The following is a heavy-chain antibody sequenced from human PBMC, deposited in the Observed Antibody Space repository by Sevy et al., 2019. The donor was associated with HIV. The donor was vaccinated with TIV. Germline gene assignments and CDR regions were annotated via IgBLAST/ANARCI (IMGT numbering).Heavy chain of an antibody. J-gene: IGHJ4*02. CDR2: ISHDERYK. V-gene: IGHV3-30*04. Sequence: GGSLRLSCAASGFTFSNYDMHWVRQAPGKGLDWVAVISHDERYKNYAKSVKVRFSISRDNFKNTLFLQMDSLRPEDTAVYFCARLVSCGGDCCYLDSWGQGALVTVSS. CDR3: ARLVSCGGDCCYLDS. CDR1: GFTFSNYD. D-gene: IGHD2-21*02.